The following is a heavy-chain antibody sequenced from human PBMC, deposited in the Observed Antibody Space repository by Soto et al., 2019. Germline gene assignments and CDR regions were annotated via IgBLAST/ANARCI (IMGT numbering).Heavy chain of an antibody. J-gene: IGHJ6*02. V-gene: IGHV3-23*01. CDR3: AKVRASYLSASYFYYGLEV. CDR1: GFTFSHYV. Sequence: PGGSLILSCAASGFTFSHYVLGWFRQAPGGGLEWVSSISGSGSSVYLADSVRGRFAMSRDLSTNTVSLQMNSLTVEDTAIYYCAKVRASYLSASYFYYGLEVWGQGTTVTVSS. D-gene: IGHD2-21*01. CDR2: ISGSGSSV.